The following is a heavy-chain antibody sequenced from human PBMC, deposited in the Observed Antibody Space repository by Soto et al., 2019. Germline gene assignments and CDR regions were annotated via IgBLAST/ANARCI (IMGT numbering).Heavy chain of an antibody. D-gene: IGHD2-2*01. CDR2: LSFDGTSK. CDR1: GFTFSNYD. Sequence: QVQLVESGGGVVQPGRSLRLSCAASGFTFSNYDMHWVRQAPGEGLEWVAVLSFDGTSKNYADSVKGRFTISRDNSKNTIFLQMNSLRTEDTAVYFCAKDFYTVRVPAAPRSHYFDFWGPGTLVTVSS. V-gene: IGHV3-30*18. J-gene: IGHJ4*02. CDR3: AKDFYTVRVPAAPRSHYFDF.